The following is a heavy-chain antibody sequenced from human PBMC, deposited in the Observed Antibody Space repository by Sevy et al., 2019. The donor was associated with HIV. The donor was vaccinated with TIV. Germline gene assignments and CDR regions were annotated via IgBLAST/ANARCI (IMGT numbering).Heavy chain of an antibody. CDR3: AREHYYDRRCYSLDY. V-gene: IGHV3-33*01. D-gene: IGHD3-22*01. CDR2: IWYDGSNK. J-gene: IGHJ4*02. Sequence: GSLRLSCAASGFTFSSYGMHWVRQAPGKGLEWVAVIWYDGSNKYYADSVKGRFTISRDNSKNTLYLQMNSLRAEDTAVYYCAREHYYDRRCYSLDYWGQGTLVTVSS. CDR1: GFTFSSYG.